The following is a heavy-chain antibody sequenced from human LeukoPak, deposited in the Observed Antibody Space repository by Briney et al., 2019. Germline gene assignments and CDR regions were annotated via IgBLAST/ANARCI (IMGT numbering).Heavy chain of an antibody. CDR1: GYTFTGYY. J-gene: IGHJ5*02. CDR2: INPNSGGT. D-gene: IGHD6-13*01. V-gene: IGHV1-2*04. Sequence: ASVKVSCKASGYTFTGYYMHWVRQAPGQGLEWMGWINPNSGGTNYAQKFQGWVTMTRDTSISTAYMELSRLRSDDTAVYYCARAGQLVGGDWFDPWGQGTLVTVSS. CDR3: ARAGQLVGGDWFDP.